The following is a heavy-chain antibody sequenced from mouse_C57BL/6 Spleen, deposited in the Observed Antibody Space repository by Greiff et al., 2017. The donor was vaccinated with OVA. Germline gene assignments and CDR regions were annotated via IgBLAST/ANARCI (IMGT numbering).Heavy chain of an antibody. CDR3: ARGRNSGHFDY. D-gene: IGHD3-2*02. J-gene: IGHJ2*01. CDR2: ISAGGSYT. V-gene: IGHV5-4*01. Sequence: EVQLVESGGGLVKPGGSLKLSCAASGFTFSSYAMSWVRQTPEKRLEWVATISAGGSYTYYPDNVKGRFPISRDNAKNNLYLQMSHLKSEDTARYYCARGRNSGHFDYRGQGTTLTVSS. CDR1: GFTFSSYA.